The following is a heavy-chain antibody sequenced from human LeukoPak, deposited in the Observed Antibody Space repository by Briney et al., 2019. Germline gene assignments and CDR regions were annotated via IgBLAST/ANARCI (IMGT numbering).Heavy chain of an antibody. Sequence: ASVKVSCKASGYIFTSYGISWVRQAPGQGLEWMGWISVYNGNTKYPQRLQGRVTMTTDTSTTTAYIEMRSLRSDDTAVYYCARDINGYYYDSHGYYPTDLWGQGTLVTVSS. D-gene: IGHD3-22*01. CDR1: GYIFTSYG. J-gene: IGHJ5*02. CDR3: ARDINGYYYDSHGYYPTDL. V-gene: IGHV1-18*01. CDR2: ISVYNGNT.